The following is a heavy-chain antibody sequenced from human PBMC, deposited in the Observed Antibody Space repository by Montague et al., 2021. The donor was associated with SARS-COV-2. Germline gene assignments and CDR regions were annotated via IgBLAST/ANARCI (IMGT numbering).Heavy chain of an antibody. D-gene: IGHD2-21*01. CDR1: FGSIRTYY. CDR3: ARQDAWAYCGDEFYRGWFDS. V-gene: IGHV4-59*01. Sequence: SETLSLTCTVSFGSIRTYYWSWIRQPPGKGLEWIGYIFYNGSTKYNPSLKRRVSISLDTSKNQFSLKLSSVTAADTAVYYCARQDAWAYCGDEFYRGWFDSWGQGTLVTVSS. CDR2: IFYNGST. J-gene: IGHJ5*01.